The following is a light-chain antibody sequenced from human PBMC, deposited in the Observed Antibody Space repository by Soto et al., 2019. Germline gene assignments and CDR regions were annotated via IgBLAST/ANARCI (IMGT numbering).Light chain of an antibody. CDR3: QVWDTGSDHRI. Sequence: SYELTQPPSVSVAPGKTATITCGGNNIGSQTVHWYQQRPGQAPVVVIYYDSDRPSGIPERFSGSKSGNMATLTISRVEAGDEADYYCQVWDTGSDHRIFGGGTKLTVL. CDR1: NIGSQT. V-gene: IGLV3-21*04. J-gene: IGLJ2*01. CDR2: YDS.